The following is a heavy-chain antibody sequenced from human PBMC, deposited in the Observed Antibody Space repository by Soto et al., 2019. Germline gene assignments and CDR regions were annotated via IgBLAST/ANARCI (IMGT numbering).Heavy chain of an antibody. CDR3: TTESTHNYYHGIDV. CDR2: VVPFLRVT. Sequence: QVQMVQSGAEVKKPGSSVNISCKASGGTFYWHTITWVRQAPGQGLEWMGRVVPFLRVTTYAQKFRDRLTIVADKSTDTAYMELGSLTSEDSAIYYITTESTHNYYHGIDVWGQCTTVTVS. J-gene: IGHJ6*02. V-gene: IGHV1-69*02. D-gene: IGHD3-22*01. CDR1: GGTFYWHT.